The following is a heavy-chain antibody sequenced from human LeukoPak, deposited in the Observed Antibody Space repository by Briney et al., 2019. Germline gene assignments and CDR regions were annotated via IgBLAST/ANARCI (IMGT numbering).Heavy chain of an antibody. CDR1: GGLFSGYY. Sequence: SETLSLTCAVYGGLFSGYYWSWIRQPPGKGLEWIGEINHSGSTNYNPSLKSRVTISVDTSKNQFSLKLSSVTAADTAVYYCARGSRYYYDSSGYRIGNYFDYWGQGTLVTVSS. V-gene: IGHV4-34*01. J-gene: IGHJ4*02. CDR2: INHSGST. CDR3: ARGSRYYYDSSGYRIGNYFDY. D-gene: IGHD3-22*01.